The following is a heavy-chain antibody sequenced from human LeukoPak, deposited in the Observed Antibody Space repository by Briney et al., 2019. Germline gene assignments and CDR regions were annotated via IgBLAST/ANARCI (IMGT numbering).Heavy chain of an antibody. CDR1: GGSISSYY. V-gene: IGHV4-59*01. CDR2: IYYSGST. Sequence: SETLSLTCTVSGGSISSYYWSWVRQPPVKGLEWIGYIYYSGSTNYNPSLKSRVTISVDTSKNQFSLKLSSVTAADTAVYYCARLPLPHSSGWYRPDGYWGQGTLVTVSS. CDR3: ARLPLPHSSGWYRPDGY. D-gene: IGHD6-19*01. J-gene: IGHJ4*02.